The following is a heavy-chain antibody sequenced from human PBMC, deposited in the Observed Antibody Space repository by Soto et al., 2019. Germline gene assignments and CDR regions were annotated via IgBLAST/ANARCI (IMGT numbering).Heavy chain of an antibody. CDR3: ATGLTGDRIGAEFDY. D-gene: IGHD3-9*01. CDR2: ISSDGSNK. CDR1: GFAFSTYA. J-gene: IGHJ4*02. Sequence: QVQLVESGGGVVQPGNSLRLSCAASGFAFSTYAMHWVRQAPGKGLEWVAGISSDGSNKYYADSVKGRFIISRDNSKNTLYLQMNSRRAEVTAVYYCATGLTGDRIGAEFDYWGQGTLVTVSS. V-gene: IGHV3-30*03.